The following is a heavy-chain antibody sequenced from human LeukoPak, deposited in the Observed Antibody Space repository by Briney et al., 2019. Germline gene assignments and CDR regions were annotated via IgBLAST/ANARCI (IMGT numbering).Heavy chain of an antibody. Sequence: SETLSLTCTVSGGSISSSSYYWGWIRQPPGKGLEWIVSIYYSGSTYYNPSLKSRVTISVDTSKNQFSLKLSSVTAADTAVYYCATYCSSTSCYTKDNWGQGTLVTVPS. CDR2: IYYSGST. CDR3: ATYCSSTSCYTKDN. CDR1: GGSISSSSYY. V-gene: IGHV4-39*01. D-gene: IGHD2-2*02. J-gene: IGHJ4*02.